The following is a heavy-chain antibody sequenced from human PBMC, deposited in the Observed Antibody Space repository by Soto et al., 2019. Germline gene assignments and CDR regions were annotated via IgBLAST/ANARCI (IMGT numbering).Heavy chain of an antibody. V-gene: IGHV3-48*02. CDR2: ISSSSSTI. CDR1: EFKISSYS. J-gene: IGHJ6*02. CDR3: ARPEYSSSSYGMDV. D-gene: IGHD6-6*01. Sequence: CGSQRLRCGVAEFKISSYSINRVRQAPGKGLEWVSYISSSSSTIYYADSVKGRFTISRDNAKNSLYLQMNSLRDEDTAVYYCARPEYSSSSYGMDVWGQGTTVTVSS.